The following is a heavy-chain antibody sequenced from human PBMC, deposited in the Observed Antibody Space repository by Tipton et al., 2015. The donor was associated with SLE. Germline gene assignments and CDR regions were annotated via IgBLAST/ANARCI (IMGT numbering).Heavy chain of an antibody. CDR2: MSPDSVII. CDR1: GFTFSVYY. J-gene: IGHJ4*02. CDR3: ASGYTYAYFDH. Sequence: GSLRLSCATSGFTFSVYYVSWIRQAPGKGLEWIAYMSPDSVIIYYAESVKGRFTISRDNAKNSLFLQMNSLRPDDTAVYFCASGYTYAYFDHWGQGALVSVSS. V-gene: IGHV3-11*04. D-gene: IGHD5-18*01.